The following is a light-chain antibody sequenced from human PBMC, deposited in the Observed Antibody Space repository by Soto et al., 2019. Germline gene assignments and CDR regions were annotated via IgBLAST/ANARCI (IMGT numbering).Light chain of an antibody. J-gene: IGKJ5*01. CDR1: QSVGSD. Sequence: EIVMTQSPASLSVSPGERATLSCRASQSVGSDLAWYQQKPGQAPRLLIYGASSRATGIPDRFSGSGSGTDFTLTVSSLEPEDFAVYYCQQRNSWITFGQGTRLEIK. CDR3: QQRNSWIT. V-gene: IGKV3-11*01. CDR2: GAS.